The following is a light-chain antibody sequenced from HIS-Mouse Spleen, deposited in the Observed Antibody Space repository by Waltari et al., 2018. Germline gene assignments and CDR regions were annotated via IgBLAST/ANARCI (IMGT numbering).Light chain of an antibody. Sequence: DIQMTQSPSSVSSSVGHTVTITSRSSQCINIWLAWYQQKPGKAPKLLIYAASSLQSGVPSKVSGSGSGTDFTLTISSLQSVDFATYDCLQANSFPSFTLVTFGPGTKVDIK. CDR2: AAS. CDR3: LQANSFPSFTLVT. J-gene: IGKJ3*01. V-gene: IGKV1-12*02. CDR1: QCINIW.